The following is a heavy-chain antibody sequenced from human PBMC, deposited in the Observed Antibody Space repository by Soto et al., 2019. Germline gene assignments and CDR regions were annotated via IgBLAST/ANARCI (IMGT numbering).Heavy chain of an antibody. J-gene: IGHJ4*02. CDR1: GGTFSSYT. CDR2: IIPILGIA. V-gene: IGHV1-69*02. D-gene: IGHD6-13*01. CDR3: ARHEQQLAYVLTY. Sequence: QVQLVQSGAEVKKPGSSVKVSCKASGGTFSSYTISWVRQAPGQGLEWMGRIIPILGIANYAQKFQGRVTITADKSTSTAYMELSSLRSEDTAVYYCARHEQQLAYVLTYWGQGTLVTVSS.